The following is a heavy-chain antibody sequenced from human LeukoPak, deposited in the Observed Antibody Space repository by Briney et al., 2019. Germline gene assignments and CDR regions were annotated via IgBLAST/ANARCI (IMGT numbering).Heavy chain of an antibody. CDR2: IRSKSSGGTT. CDR3: SRGYYSSYYVLNWFDP. V-gene: IGHV3-49*04. J-gene: IGHJ5*02. Sequence: PGGSLRLSCTASGFTLGDYALSWVRQAPGKGLEWVGFIRSKSSGGTTEYDASVEGRFTIARDESKNIAYLQMNSLKTEDTAIYYCSRGYYSSYYVLNWFDPWGQGTLVTVSS. D-gene: IGHD1-26*01. CDR1: GFTLGDYA.